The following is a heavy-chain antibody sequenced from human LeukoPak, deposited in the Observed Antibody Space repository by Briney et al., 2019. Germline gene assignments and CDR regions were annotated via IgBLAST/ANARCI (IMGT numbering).Heavy chain of an antibody. CDR2: IYYSGST. Sequence: SETLSLTCTVSGGSISSYYWSWIRQPPGKGLEWIGYIYYSGSTNYNPSLKSRVTISVDTSKNQFSLKLSSVTAADTAVYYCARAPDCSGGSCYSYYCYYMDVWGKGTTVTVSS. CDR3: ARAPDCSGGSCYSYYCYYMDV. V-gene: IGHV4-59*01. J-gene: IGHJ6*03. D-gene: IGHD2-15*01. CDR1: GGSISSYY.